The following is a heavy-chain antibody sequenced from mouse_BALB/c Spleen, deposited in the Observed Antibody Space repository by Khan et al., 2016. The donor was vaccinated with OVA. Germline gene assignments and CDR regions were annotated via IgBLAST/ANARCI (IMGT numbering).Heavy chain of an antibody. J-gene: IGHJ2*01. Sequence: VQLQQSGTVLARPGASVRMSCKASGYSFTTYWIHWLKQRPGQGLAWFGAISPGISDTRYNQKFKDKAKLTAVTSASTAYIELSSLTYEDSAVYFCERLGILYYFDYWGQGTTLTVSS. CDR2: ISPGISDT. CDR1: GYSFTTYW. CDR3: ERLGILYYFDY. V-gene: IGHV1-5*01.